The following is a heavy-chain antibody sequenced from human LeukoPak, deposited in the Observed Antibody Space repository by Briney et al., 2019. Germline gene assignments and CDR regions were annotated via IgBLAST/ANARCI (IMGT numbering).Heavy chain of an antibody. CDR3: ATPPRGGSYSTFDY. V-gene: IGHV1-24*01. D-gene: IGHD1-26*01. Sequence: ASVTVSFTVSGYTLTELPMHWVRQAPGKGLEWMGGFDPEDGETIYAQKFQGRVTMTEDTSTDTAYMELSSLRSEDTAVYYCATPPRGGSYSTFDYWGQGTLVTVSS. CDR1: GYTLTELP. J-gene: IGHJ4*02. CDR2: FDPEDGET.